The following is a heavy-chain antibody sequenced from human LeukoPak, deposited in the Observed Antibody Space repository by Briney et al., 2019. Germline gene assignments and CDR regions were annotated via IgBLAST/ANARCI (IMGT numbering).Heavy chain of an antibody. CDR2: IKEDGTEK. J-gene: IGHJ4*02. D-gene: IGHD3-10*01. Sequence: GGSLRLSCTASGFTFSNYWMGWVRQPPGKGLQWVANIKEDGTEKYYVDSVKGRFTISRDNAKNSVYLQMNSLRVEDTAVYYCARRPFGADYWGQGTLVTVSS. V-gene: IGHV3-7*01. CDR3: ARRPFGADY. CDR1: GFTFSNYW.